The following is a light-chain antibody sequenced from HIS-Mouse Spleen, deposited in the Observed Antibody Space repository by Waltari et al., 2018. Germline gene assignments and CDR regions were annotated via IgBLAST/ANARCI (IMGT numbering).Light chain of an antibody. CDR1: SSDVGSDTL. CDR2: EGS. J-gene: IGLJ1*01. V-gene: IGLV2-23*01. CDR3: CSYAGSSTYV. Sequence: QSALPQPASLAGSPGQSITISSTGTSSDVGSDTLVPWYQQHPGKAPKLMIYEGSKRPSGVSNRFSGSKSGNTASLTISGLQAEDEADYYCCSYAGSSTYVFGTGTKVTVL.